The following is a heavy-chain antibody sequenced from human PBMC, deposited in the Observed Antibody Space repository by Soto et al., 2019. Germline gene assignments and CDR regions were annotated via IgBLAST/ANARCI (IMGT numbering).Heavy chain of an antibody. V-gene: IGHV1-69*02. CDR3: ARLGYCSSTSCYAGYDAFDI. D-gene: IGHD2-2*01. CDR1: GGTFSSYT. CDR2: IIPILGIA. Sequence: SVKVSCKASGGTFSSYTISWVRQAPGQGLEWMGRIIPILGIANYAQKFQGRVTITADKSTSTAYMELSSLRSEDTAVYYCARLGYCSSTSCYAGYDAFDIWGQGTMVTVSS. J-gene: IGHJ3*02.